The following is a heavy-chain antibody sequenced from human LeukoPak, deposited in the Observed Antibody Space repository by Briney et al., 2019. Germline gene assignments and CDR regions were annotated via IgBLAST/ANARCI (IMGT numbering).Heavy chain of an antibody. CDR2: ISSSSSYI. V-gene: IGHV3-21*01. J-gene: IGHJ6*02. CDR1: GFTFRRHA. D-gene: IGHD6-13*01. CDR3: ARPIAAAGTGDYYYYGMDV. Sequence: GGSLRLSCEASGFTFRRHAMNWVRQAPGKGLEWVSSISSSSSYIYYADSVKGRFTISRDNAKNSLYLQMNSLRAEDTAVYYCARPIAAAGTGDYYYYGMDVWGQGTTVTVSS.